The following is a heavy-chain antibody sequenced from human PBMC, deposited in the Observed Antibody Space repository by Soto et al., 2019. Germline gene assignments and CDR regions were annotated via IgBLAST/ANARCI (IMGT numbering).Heavy chain of an antibody. Sequence: QVQLVQSGAEVKRPGASVKVSCKASGYSFTSYGISWVRRAPGQGLEWMGGISADNGNTNYAQKVQGRVTMTTDTSTGTDYMELRSLRSDDTAVYYCARHQLRFDYWGQGTLVTVSS. J-gene: IGHJ4*02. D-gene: IGHD1-7*01. CDR1: GYSFTSYG. V-gene: IGHV1-18*01. CDR2: ISADNGNT. CDR3: ARHQLRFDY.